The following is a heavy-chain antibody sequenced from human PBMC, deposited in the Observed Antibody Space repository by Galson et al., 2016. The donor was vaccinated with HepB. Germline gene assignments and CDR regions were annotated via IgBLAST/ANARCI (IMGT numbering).Heavy chain of an antibody. CDR3: AREGGSGWYFDY. Sequence: SLRLSCAASAFSFSSYWMTWVRQAPGKGLEWVANINKDGSEENYADSVKGRFTISRDNAKNSLYLQVNSLRPEDTAVYYCAREGGSGWYFDYWGQGTLVTVSS. CDR1: AFSFSSYW. CDR2: INKDGSEE. J-gene: IGHJ4*02. V-gene: IGHV3-7*01. D-gene: IGHD6-19*01.